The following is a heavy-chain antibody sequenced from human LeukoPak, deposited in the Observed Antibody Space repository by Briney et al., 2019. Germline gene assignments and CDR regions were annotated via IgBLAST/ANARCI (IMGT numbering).Heavy chain of an antibody. V-gene: IGHV3-48*02. Sequence: PGGSLRLSCAASGFTFSTYSMNWVRQAPGKGLEWLSYISSGSGTKYYADSVKGRFTTSRDNAKNLLYLQMNSLRDEDKAVYYCVRETSWVQFYWGEETLVAVAS. CDR2: ISSGSGTK. CDR1: GFTFSTYS. CDR3: VRETSWVQFY. J-gene: IGHJ4*02. D-gene: IGHD6-13*01.